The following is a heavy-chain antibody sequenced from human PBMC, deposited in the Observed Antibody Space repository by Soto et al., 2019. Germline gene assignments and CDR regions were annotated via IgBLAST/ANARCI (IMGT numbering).Heavy chain of an antibody. CDR1: GGSISSSSYY. J-gene: IGHJ4*02. V-gene: IGHV4-39*01. CDR3: ARMTTVADY. D-gene: IGHD4-17*01. Sequence: PSETLSLTCTVSGGSISSSSYYWGWIRQPPGKGLEWIGSIYYSGSTYYNPSLKSRVTISVDTSKNQFSLKLSSVTAADTAVYYCARMTTVADYWGQGTLVTVSS. CDR2: IYYSGST.